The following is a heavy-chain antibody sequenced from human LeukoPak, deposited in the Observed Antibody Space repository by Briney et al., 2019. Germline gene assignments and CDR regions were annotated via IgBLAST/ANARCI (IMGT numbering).Heavy chain of an antibody. Sequence: GGSLRLSCAASGFTFSRYAMHWVRQAPGKGLEWVAVISYDGSNKYYADSVKGRFAISRDNSKNTLYLQMNSLRAEDTAVYYCASPDYYDRSALKYWGQGTLVTVSS. J-gene: IGHJ4*02. CDR2: ISYDGSNK. D-gene: IGHD3-22*01. CDR1: GFTFSRYA. V-gene: IGHV3-30*09. CDR3: ASPDYYDRSALKY.